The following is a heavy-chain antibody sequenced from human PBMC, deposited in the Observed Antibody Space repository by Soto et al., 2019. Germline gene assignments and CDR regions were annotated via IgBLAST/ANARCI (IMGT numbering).Heavy chain of an antibody. CDR2: ISNNSSVK. J-gene: IGHJ6*02. V-gene: IGHV3-48*04. Sequence: GGSLRLSCAVSGFTFSNYSINWVRQAPGKGLEWLSYISNNSSVKYYADSVKGRFIISRDNAKNSLYLQMNSLRAEDTAVYYCARDADASGWYHYGMDVWGQGTMVTVSS. CDR1: GFTFSNYS. D-gene: IGHD6-19*01. CDR3: ARDADASGWYHYGMDV.